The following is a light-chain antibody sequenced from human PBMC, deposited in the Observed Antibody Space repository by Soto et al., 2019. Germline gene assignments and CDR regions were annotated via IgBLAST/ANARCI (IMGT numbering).Light chain of an antibody. J-gene: IGKJ2*01. Sequence: DIQMAQSPSSLSASVGDRVSITCRASLSIGTYLNWYQQTPGQAPRLLIHSVFTLQSGVPARFSGSGSGTEFTLTISSLQPEDSATYYCHQGYSSPRTFGQGTKLEI. CDR1: LSIGTY. CDR2: SVF. CDR3: HQGYSSPRT. V-gene: IGKV1-39*01.